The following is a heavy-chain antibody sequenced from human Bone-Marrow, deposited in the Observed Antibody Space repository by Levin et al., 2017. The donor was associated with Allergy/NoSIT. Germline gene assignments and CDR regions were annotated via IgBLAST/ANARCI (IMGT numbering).Heavy chain of an antibody. J-gene: IGHJ6*02. CDR3: AKVGARRDYYYGMDV. CDR1: GFSFDNHA. Sequence: GGSLRLSCAASGFSFDNHAMHWVRQRPGKGLEWVSSISWVGGSVGYADSVKGRFTISRDNARNSLFLQMNSLRPEDTALYYCAKVGARRDYYYGMDVWGQGTTVTVSS. D-gene: IGHD1-26*01. V-gene: IGHV3-9*01. CDR2: ISWVGGSV.